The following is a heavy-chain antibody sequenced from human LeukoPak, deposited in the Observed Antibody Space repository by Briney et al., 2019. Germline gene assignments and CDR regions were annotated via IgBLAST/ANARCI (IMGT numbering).Heavy chain of an antibody. J-gene: IGHJ4*02. CDR3: ARDRPGKEQWLVY. CDR2: ISAYNGNT. Sequence: ASVKVSCKASGSTFTSYGISWVRQAPGQGLEWMGWISAYNGNTNYAQKLQGRVTMTTDTSTSIAYVELRSLRSDDTAVYYCARDRPGKEQWLVYWGQGTLVTVSS. V-gene: IGHV1-18*04. D-gene: IGHD6-19*01. CDR1: GSTFTSYG.